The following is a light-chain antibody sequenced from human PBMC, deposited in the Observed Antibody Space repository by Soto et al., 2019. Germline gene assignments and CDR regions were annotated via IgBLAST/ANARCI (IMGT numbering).Light chain of an antibody. Sequence: SYELTQPPSVSVAPGQTARVTCGGNNIGSKSVHWYQQKPGQAPILVVYDDSDRPSGIPERFSGSNSGNTATLTISRVEAGDEADYHCQVWDSRSDHWVFGGGTKVTVL. CDR1: NIGSKS. V-gene: IGLV3-21*02. CDR3: QVWDSRSDHWV. CDR2: DDS. J-gene: IGLJ3*02.